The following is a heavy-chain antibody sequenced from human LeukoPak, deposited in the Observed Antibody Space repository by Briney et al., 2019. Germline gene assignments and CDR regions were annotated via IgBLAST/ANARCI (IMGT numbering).Heavy chain of an antibody. V-gene: IGHV3-48*03. D-gene: IGHD1-26*01. CDR3: ARASGSYYVHFDY. CDR2: ISSSGSTI. CDR1: GFTFSSYE. Sequence: LSGGSLRLSCAASGFTFSSYEMNWVRQAPGKGLEWVSYISSSGSTIYYADSVKGRFTISRDDSKNTLYLQMNSLRAEDTAVYYCARASGSYYVHFDYWGQGTLVTVSS. J-gene: IGHJ4*02.